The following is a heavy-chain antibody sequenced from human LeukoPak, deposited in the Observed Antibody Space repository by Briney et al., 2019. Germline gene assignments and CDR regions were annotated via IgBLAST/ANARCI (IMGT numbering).Heavy chain of an antibody. Sequence: GRSLRLSCAASGFTFSSYWMSWVRQPPGKGLEWVANIKHDGSEKYYVDSVRGRFTISRDNAKKSLYLQMNSLRAEDTAVYYCARVGTAEGTLEDYWGQGTLVTVSS. CDR1: GFTFSSYW. CDR2: IKHDGSEK. J-gene: IGHJ4*02. D-gene: IGHD6-13*01. CDR3: ARVGTAEGTLEDY. V-gene: IGHV3-7*01.